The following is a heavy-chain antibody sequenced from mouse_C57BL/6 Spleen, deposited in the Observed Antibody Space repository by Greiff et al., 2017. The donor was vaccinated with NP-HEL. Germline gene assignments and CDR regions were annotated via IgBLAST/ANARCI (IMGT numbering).Heavy chain of an antibody. CDR1: GYTFTDYY. Sequence: VQLQQSGPVLVKPGASVKMSCKASGYTFTDYYMNWVKQSPGKSLEWIGVINPYNGGTSYNQKFKGKATLTVDKSSSTAYLELNSLTSEDSAVYYCARDPYYFDDWGQGTTLTVSS. CDR3: ARDPYYFDD. V-gene: IGHV1-19*01. J-gene: IGHJ2*01. CDR2: INPYNGGT.